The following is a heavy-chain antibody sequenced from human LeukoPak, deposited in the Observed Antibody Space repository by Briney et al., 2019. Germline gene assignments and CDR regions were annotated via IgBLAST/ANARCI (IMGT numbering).Heavy chain of an antibody. CDR3: ASFEGLRPY. CDR1: GFTFSSYW. CDR2: INTGGSST. Sequence: GGSLRLSCAASGFTFSSYWMHWVRQAPGKGLVWVSRINTGGSSTSYADSVKGRFTISRDNAKNTLYLQMNSLRAEDTAVYYCASFEGLRPYWGQGTLVTVSS. V-gene: IGHV3-74*01. D-gene: IGHD5-12*01. J-gene: IGHJ4*02.